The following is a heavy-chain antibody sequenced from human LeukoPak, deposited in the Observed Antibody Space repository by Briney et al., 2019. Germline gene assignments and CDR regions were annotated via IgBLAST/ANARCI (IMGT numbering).Heavy chain of an antibody. CDR3: ARGNAGTSPDY. CDR1: GGSISSGGYY. J-gene: IGHJ4*02. D-gene: IGHD1-7*01. CDR2: IYHSGST. Sequence: SQTLSLTCTVSGGSISSGGYYWSWIRQPPGKGLEWIGYIYHSGSTYYNPSLKSRVTISVDRSKNQFSLKLSSVTAADTAVYYCARGNAGTSPDYWGQGTLVTVSS. V-gene: IGHV4-30-2*01.